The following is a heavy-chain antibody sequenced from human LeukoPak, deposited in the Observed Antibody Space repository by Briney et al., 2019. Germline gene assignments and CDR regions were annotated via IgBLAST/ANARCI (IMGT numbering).Heavy chain of an antibody. CDR1: GFTFSSYA. J-gene: IGHJ4*02. D-gene: IGHD2-15*01. V-gene: IGHV3-23*01. CDR2: ISGSGGGT. CDR3: AKIGVYCSGGSCYSEGAFDY. Sequence: GGSLRLSCAASGFTFSSYAMSWVRQAPGKGLEWVSAISGSGGGTYYADSVKGRFTISRDNSKNTLYLQMNSLRAEDTAVYYCAKIGVYCSGGSCYSEGAFDYWGQGALVSVSS.